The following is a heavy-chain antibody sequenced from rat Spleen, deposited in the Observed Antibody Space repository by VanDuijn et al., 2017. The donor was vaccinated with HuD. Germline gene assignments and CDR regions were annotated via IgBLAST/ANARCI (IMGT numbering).Heavy chain of an antibody. CDR3: ARPYSSPRYFDS. CDR2: IIYDGSST. CDR1: GFTFSDYA. D-gene: IGHD1-2*01. Sequence: EVQLVESGGGLVQPGRSLKLSCAASGFTFSDYAMAWVRQAPKKGLEWVATIIYDGSSTYYRNSVKGRFTISRDNAKSTLYLQMDSLRSEDTATYYCARPYSSPRYFDSWGQGVMVTVSS. V-gene: IGHV5-17*01. J-gene: IGHJ2*01.